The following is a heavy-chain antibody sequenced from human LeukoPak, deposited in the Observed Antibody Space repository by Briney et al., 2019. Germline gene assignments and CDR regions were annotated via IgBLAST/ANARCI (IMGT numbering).Heavy chain of an antibody. CDR2: IYYNGST. D-gene: IGHD6-13*01. Sequence: SETLSLTCTVSGGSISSYYWSWIRQPPGQGLEWIGYIYYNGSTNYNPSLKSRVTISVDTSKSHCSLKLSSVTAADTPVYHCARRVAAGPYWYFDLWGRGTLVTVSS. J-gene: IGHJ2*01. V-gene: IGHV4-59*08. CDR3: ARRVAAGPYWYFDL. CDR1: GGSISSYY.